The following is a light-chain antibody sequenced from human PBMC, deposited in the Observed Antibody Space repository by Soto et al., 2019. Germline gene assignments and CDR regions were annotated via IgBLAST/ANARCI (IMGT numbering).Light chain of an antibody. CDR3: QQRSDWPLT. CDR1: QSVDNY. V-gene: IGKV3-11*01. J-gene: IGKJ4*01. Sequence: EIVMTQYTATLSVSPGERVTLSCRASQSVDNYLAWYQQRPGQAPRLLIYDASHRATGIPARFSGSGFGTDFTLTISSLEPEDFAVYYCQQRSDWPLTFGGGTMVDI. CDR2: DAS.